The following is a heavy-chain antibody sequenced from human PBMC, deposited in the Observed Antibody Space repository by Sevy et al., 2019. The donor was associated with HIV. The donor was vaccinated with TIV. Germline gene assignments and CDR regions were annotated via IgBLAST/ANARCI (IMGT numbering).Heavy chain of an antibody. J-gene: IGHJ3*02. CDR3: ARLRAMVMLGAFGI. Sequence: GGSLRLSCAASGFTVSSNYMSWVRQAPGKGLEWVSVIYSGGSTYYADSVKGRFTISRYNSKNKLYLQMNSLRAEDTAVYYCARLRAMVMLGAFGIWGQGTMVTVSS. CDR2: IYSGGST. D-gene: IGHD5-18*01. CDR1: GFTVSSNY. V-gene: IGHV3-53*01.